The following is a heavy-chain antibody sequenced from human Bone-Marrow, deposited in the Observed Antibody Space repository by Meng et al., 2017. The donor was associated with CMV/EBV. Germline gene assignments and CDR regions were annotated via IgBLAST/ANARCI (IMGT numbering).Heavy chain of an antibody. CDR3: ARFGMDYSSSWAGPGSFDI. Sequence: GESLKISCAASGFSFSSHDMHWVRQTPGKGLEWVSSIGSAGDRYYAGSVKGRFTISRENAKNSFSLRMNSLRAEDTAVYYCARFGMDYSSSWAGPGSFDIWAQGTMVTVSS. D-gene: IGHD6-13*01. V-gene: IGHV3-13*01. CDR2: IGSAGDR. J-gene: IGHJ3*02. CDR1: GFSFSSHD.